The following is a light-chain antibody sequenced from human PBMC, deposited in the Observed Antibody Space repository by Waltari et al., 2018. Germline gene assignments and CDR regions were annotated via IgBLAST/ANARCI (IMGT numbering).Light chain of an antibody. Sequence: QSALPRPPSRPGSLGQPSPIPSLATSGAVVAINLFRWYQQNPDKAPKLIIYEVTKRPSGVPDRFAGSKSGNTASLTVSGLQGDEEADYYCSSYSGTSGSHIRFGGGTKLTVL. V-gene: IGLV2-8*01. CDR3: SSYSGTSGSHIR. CDR1: SGAVVAINL. CDR2: EVT. J-gene: IGLJ2*01.